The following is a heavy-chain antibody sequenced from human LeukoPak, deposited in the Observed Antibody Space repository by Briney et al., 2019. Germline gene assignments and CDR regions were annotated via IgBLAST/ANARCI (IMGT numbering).Heavy chain of an antibody. CDR3: AREITYSGRTDY. D-gene: IGHD3-10*01. V-gene: IGHV1-24*01. CDR2: FDPKDGET. CDR1: GYTLTELS. Sequence: ASVKVSCKVSGYTLTELSMHWVRQAPGKGLEWMGGFDPKDGETIYAQKFQGGVTMTRDTSTSTVYMELWSLRSEDTAVYYCAREITYSGRTDYWGQGTLVTVSS. J-gene: IGHJ4*02.